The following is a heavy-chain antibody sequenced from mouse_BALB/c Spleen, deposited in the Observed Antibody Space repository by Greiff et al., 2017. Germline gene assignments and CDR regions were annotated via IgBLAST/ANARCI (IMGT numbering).Heavy chain of an antibody. J-gene: IGHJ4*01. D-gene: IGHD2-10*01. CDR2: ISYDGSN. CDR3: ARETLHYAMDY. Sequence: EVLLVESGPGLVKPSQSLSLSCSASGYSFTSGYFWYWIRQLPGNLLVLMDYISYDGSNNYNPTFKNRISITRDTSKNQFFLKLNSVTTEDTATYYCARETLHYAMDYWGQGTSVTVSA. CDR1: GYSFTSGYF. V-gene: IGHV3-6*02.